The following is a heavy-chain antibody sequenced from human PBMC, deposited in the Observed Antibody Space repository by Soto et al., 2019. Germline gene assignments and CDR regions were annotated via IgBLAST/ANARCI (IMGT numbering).Heavy chain of an antibody. CDR2: IYYSGST. CDR1: GGSISSSSYY. V-gene: IGHV4-39*01. CDR3: ARPSDSMDYGMDV. Sequence: QRQLQESGPGLVKPSETLSLTCTVSGGSISSSSYYWGWIRQPPGKGLEWIGSIYYSGSTYYNPSLKSRVTISVDTSKNQFSLKLSSVTAADTAVYYCARPSDSMDYGMDVWGQGTTVTVSS. D-gene: IGHD2-8*01. J-gene: IGHJ6*02.